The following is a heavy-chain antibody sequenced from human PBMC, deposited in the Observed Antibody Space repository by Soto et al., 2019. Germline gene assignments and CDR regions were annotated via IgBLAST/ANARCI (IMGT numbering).Heavy chain of an antibody. D-gene: IGHD1-26*01. CDR2: IYYSGST. J-gene: IGHJ5*02. Sequence: PADSLSQTCSVCGGTITSCIYYWSWIQQPPGKGLEWIGSIYYSGSTYYNPSLKSRVTISVDTSKNQFSLKLSSVTAADTAVYYCATQEVGGSYVYTFDPWGQGTLVTVS. CDR1: GGTITSCIYY. V-gene: IGHV4-39*01. CDR3: ATQEVGGSYVYTFDP.